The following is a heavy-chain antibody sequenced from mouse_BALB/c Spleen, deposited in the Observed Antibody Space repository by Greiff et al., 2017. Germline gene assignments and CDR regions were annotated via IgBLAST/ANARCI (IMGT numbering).Heavy chain of an antibody. CDR3: ARSAYYYDAMDY. D-gene: IGHD1-1*01. J-gene: IGHJ4*01. V-gene: IGHV5-17*02. Sequence: EVMLVESGGGLVQPGGSRKLSCAASGFTFSSFGMHWVRQAPEKGLEWVAYISSGSSTIYYADTVKGRFTISRDNPKNTLFLQMTSLRSEDTAMYYCARSAYYYDAMDYWGQGTSVTVSS. CDR2: ISSGSSTI. CDR1: GFTFSSFG.